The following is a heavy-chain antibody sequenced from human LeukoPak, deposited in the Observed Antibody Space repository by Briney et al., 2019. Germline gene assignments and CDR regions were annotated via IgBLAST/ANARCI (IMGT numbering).Heavy chain of an antibody. V-gene: IGHV3-48*03. Sequence: AGYLRLSSAASGFTCSSYEMNWVRKTPGKGLEWVSYISSSGSTIYYADSVKGRFTISRDNAKNSLYLQMNSLRAEDTAVYYCARDPSQPYSSPYYFDYWGQGTLVTVSS. CDR1: GFTCSSYE. D-gene: IGHD6-19*01. J-gene: IGHJ4*02. CDR2: ISSSGSTI. CDR3: ARDPSQPYSSPYYFDY.